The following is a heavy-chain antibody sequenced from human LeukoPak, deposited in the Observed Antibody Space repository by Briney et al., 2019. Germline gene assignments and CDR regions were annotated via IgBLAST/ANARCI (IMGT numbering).Heavy chain of an antibody. J-gene: IGHJ4*02. D-gene: IGHD3-3*01. V-gene: IGHV1-2*02. CDR3: ARGQESTYCDFWSAPPY. Sequence: ASVKVSCKASGYTFTGYYMRWVRQAPGQGLEWMGWINPNSGGTNYAQKFQGRVTMTRDTSISRAYMELSRLRSDDTAVYYCARGQESTYCDFWSAPPYWGQGTLVTVSS. CDR1: GYTFTGYY. CDR2: INPNSGGT.